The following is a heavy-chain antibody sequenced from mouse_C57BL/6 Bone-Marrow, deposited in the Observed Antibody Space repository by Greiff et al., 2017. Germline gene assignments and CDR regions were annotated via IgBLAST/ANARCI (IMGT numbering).Heavy chain of an antibody. CDR2: ISYDGSN. V-gene: IGHV3-6*01. D-gene: IGHD1-1*01. J-gene: IGHJ1*03. CDR1: GYSITSGYY. CDR3: ARDPTVVATWDWYFDV. Sequence: EVKLQESGPGLVKPSQSLSLTCSVTGYSITSGYYWNWIRQFPGNKLEWMGYISYDGSNNYNPSLKNRISITRDTSKNQFFLKLNSVTTEDTATYYCARDPTVVATWDWYFDVWGTGTTVTVSS.